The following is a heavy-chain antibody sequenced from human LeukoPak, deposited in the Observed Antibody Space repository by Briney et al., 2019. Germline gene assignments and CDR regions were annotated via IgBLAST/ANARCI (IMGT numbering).Heavy chain of an antibody. Sequence: GGSLRLSCAASGFTFSSYGMHWVRQAPGKGLEWVAVIWYDGSNKYYADSVKGRFTISRDNSKNTLYLQMNSLRAEDTAVYYCARGTVDTAMDRYYYYGMDVWGQGTTVTVSS. CDR1: GFTFSSYG. V-gene: IGHV3-33*08. D-gene: IGHD5-18*01. CDR3: ARGTVDTAMDRYYYYGMDV. CDR2: IWYDGSNK. J-gene: IGHJ6*02.